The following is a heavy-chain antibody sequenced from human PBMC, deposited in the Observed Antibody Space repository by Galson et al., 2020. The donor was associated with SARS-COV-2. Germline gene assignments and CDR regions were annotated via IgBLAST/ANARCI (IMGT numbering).Heavy chain of an antibody. J-gene: IGHJ4*02. Sequence: SETLSLTCTVSGGSINSDDYFWTWIRQAPGKGLEWIGQMYYTGRTPFNPSLQSRFTMSLDTSRNQFSLKLTSVTAADTAVYFCARGVLPYFDYFDYWGQGTRLTVSS. CDR3: ARGVLPYFDYFDY. D-gene: IGHD3-9*01. CDR2: MYYTGRT. V-gene: IGHV4-30-4*01. CDR1: GGSINSDDYF.